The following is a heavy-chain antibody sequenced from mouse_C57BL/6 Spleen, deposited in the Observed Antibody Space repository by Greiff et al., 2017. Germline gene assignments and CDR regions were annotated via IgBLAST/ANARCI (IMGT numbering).Heavy chain of an antibody. V-gene: IGHV1-69*01. J-gene: IGHJ1*03. CDR1: GYTFTSFW. Sequence: VQLQQPWAEPVMPGASVKLSCKASGYTFTSFWMHWVKPRPGQGLEWIGEIVPSDSYTNYNKKYKGKSTVAVDKSSSTTYMHRSRLTSEDAAVYYCARAGGRYVDVWGTGTTVTVSS. D-gene: IGHD3-3*01. CDR2: IVPSDSYT. CDR3: ARAGGRYVDV.